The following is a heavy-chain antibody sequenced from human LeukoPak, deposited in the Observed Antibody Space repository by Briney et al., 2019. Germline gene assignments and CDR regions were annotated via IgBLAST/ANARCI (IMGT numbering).Heavy chain of an antibody. CDR3: ARDLGVMVRAFDI. V-gene: IGHV4-59*01. CDR1: GGTISSYY. D-gene: IGHD5-18*01. Sequence: SETKSLNCTAYGGTISSYYWNWIRQPPGKRLQTIGYINYSGSTSYNPSLKSRVTISVDTSKKQISLKLSSVTAADTAVYYCARDLGVMVRAFDIWGQGTMVTVSS. J-gene: IGHJ3*02. CDR2: INYSGST.